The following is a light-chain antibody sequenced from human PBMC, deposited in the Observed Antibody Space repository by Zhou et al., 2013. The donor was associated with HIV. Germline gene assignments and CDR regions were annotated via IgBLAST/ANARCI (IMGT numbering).Light chain of an antibody. V-gene: IGKV3-11*01. J-gene: IGKJ4*01. CDR3: QQKA. CDR2: DAS. CDR1: QNVFSN. Sequence: EIVLTQSPATLSLSPGERATLSCRASQNVFSNLAWYQQKPGQAPRLLIYDASNRATGIPARFSGSGSGTDFTLTISSLEPEDFAVYYCQQKAFGGGTKVEIK.